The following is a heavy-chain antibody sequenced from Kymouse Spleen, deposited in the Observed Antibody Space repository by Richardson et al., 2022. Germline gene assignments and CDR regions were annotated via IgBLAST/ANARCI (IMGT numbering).Heavy chain of an antibody. CDR3: TLTGTTFDY. CDR2: IRSKANSYAT. Sequence: EVQLVESGGGLVQPGGSLKLSCAASGFTFSGSAMHWVRQASGKGLEWVGRIRSKANSYATAYAASVKGRFTISRDDSKNTAYLQMNSLKTEDTAVYYCTLTGTTFDYWGQGTLVTVSS. D-gene: IGHD1-7*01. J-gene: IGHJ4*02. V-gene: IGHV3-73*02. CDR1: GFTFSGSA.